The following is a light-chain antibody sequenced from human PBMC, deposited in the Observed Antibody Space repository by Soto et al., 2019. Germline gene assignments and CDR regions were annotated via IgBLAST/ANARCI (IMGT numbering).Light chain of an antibody. J-gene: IGLJ1*01. CDR1: SSDVGAYNY. V-gene: IGLV2-8*01. CDR2: EVD. Sequence: QSALTQPPSAYGSPGQSVTIPCTGTSSDVGAYNYVSWYQQHPGKAPKLVIYEVDKRPSGVPDRFSGSKSGNTASLTVSRLQGEDDADYYCASHAGSTTVFGSGTKLTVL. CDR3: ASHAGSTTV.